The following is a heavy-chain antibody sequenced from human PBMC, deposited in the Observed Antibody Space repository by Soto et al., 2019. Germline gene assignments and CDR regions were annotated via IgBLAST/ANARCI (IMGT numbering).Heavy chain of an antibody. J-gene: IGHJ4*02. D-gene: IGHD3-10*01. CDR3: VRDLDASGSYYTDY. V-gene: IGHV1-18*01. CDR2: ISPHKGNT. CDR1: GYSFITIG. Sequence: XSVKLSCKAAGYSFITIGSSWGRRAPGQGLEWMGWISPHKGNTNYAQNFQCRVTLTTDTSTSTAYMELRSLRSDDTAVYYCVRDLDASGSYYTDYWGQGTLVTVSS.